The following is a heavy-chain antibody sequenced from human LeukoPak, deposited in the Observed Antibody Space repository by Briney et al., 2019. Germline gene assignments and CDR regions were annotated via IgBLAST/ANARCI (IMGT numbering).Heavy chain of an antibody. J-gene: IGHJ4*02. CDR1: GFTFSSYS. V-gene: IGHV3-21*01. CDR3: ARAADDYGDYVD. D-gene: IGHD4-17*01. Sequence: GGSLRLSCAASGFTFSSYSMNWVRQAPGKELEWVSSISSSSSYIYYADSVKGRFTISRDNAKNSLYLQMNSLRAEDTAVYYCARAADDYGDYVDWGQGTLVTVSS. CDR2: ISSSSSYI.